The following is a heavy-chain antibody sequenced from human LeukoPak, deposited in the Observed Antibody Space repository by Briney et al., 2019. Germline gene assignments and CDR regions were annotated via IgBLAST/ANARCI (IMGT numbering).Heavy chain of an antibody. CDR2: IYYSGST. CDR3: ARDQWFGENAFDI. J-gene: IGHJ3*02. CDR1: GGSISSYY. Sequence: KPSETLSLTCTVSGGSISSYYWSWIRQPPGKGLEWIGYIYYSGSTNYNPSLESRVTISVDTSKNQFSLKLSPVTAADTAVYYCARDQWFGENAFDIWGQGTMVTVSS. V-gene: IGHV4-59*01. D-gene: IGHD3-10*01.